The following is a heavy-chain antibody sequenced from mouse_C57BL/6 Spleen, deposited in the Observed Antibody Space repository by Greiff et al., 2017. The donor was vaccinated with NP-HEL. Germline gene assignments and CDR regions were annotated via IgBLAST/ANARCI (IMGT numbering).Heavy chain of an antibody. J-gene: IGHJ2*01. CDR3: ARSELGRGEYYFDY. CDR1: GYAFSSSW. D-gene: IGHD4-1*01. V-gene: IGHV1-82*01. CDR2: IYPGDGDT. Sequence: QVQLKESGPELVKPGASVKISCKASGYAFSSSWMNWVKQRPGKGLEWIGRIYPGDGDTNYNGKFKGKATLTADKSSSTAYMQLSSLTSEDSAVYFCARSELGRGEYYFDYWGQGTTLTVSS.